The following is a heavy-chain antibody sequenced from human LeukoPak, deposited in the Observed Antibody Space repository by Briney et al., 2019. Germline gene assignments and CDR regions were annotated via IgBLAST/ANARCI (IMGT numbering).Heavy chain of an antibody. D-gene: IGHD3-10*01. CDR1: RFPFRTYN. CDR3: ARDRGAFDY. J-gene: IGHJ4*02. CDR2: ISNDGSDK. V-gene: IGHV3-30*19. Sequence: GGSLRLSCAASRFPFRTYNMHWVRRAPGKGLEWVAVISNDGSDKYYSDSVKGRFTISRDNSQNTLYLQMNTLKTEDTAVYFCARDRGAFDYWGQGTLVTVSS.